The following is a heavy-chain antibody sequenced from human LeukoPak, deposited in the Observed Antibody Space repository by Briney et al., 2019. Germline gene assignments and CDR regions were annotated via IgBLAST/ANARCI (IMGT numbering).Heavy chain of an antibody. Sequence: GGSLRLSCAASGFTFSDYNMNWVRQVPGKGLESVSYMSRSGDIIYYADSVKGRFTISRDNAKNSLYLQMNSLRAEDTAVYYCARIQWLVRGPYYYYYMDVWGKGTTVTVSS. J-gene: IGHJ6*03. CDR2: MSRSGDII. CDR3: ARIQWLVRGPYYYYYMDV. V-gene: IGHV3-48*01. CDR1: GFTFSDYN. D-gene: IGHD6-19*01.